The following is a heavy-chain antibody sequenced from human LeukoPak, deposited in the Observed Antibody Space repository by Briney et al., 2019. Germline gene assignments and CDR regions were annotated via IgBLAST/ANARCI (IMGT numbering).Heavy chain of an antibody. CDR3: VRARWELRWAFDI. D-gene: IGHD1-26*01. V-gene: IGHV3-48*04. J-gene: IGHJ3*02. Sequence: GGSLRLSCAASGFTLSSHTMNWVRQVPGKGLAWVSTVSSDSTVHYAESVKGRFTISKDNAKNSLYLQMNSLRAEDTAVYYCVRARWELRWAFDIWGQGTMVTVSS. CDR2: VSSDSTV. CDR1: GFTLSSHT.